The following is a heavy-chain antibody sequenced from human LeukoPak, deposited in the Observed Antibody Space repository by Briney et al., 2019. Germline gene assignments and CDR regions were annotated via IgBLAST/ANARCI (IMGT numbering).Heavy chain of an antibody. CDR2: LNYSGST. Sequence: SETLSLTRTVSSGSISSHYWSWMRPTPGKGLEWIVQLNYSGSTYHNPSLKSRVALSIDTSKNQSSLKVSSVTPADTAVYFCAGDREDVGASLYFDYWGHGTLVTVSS. D-gene: IGHD1-26*01. CDR1: SGSISSHY. V-gene: IGHV4-59*11. CDR3: AGDREDVGASLYFDY. J-gene: IGHJ4*01.